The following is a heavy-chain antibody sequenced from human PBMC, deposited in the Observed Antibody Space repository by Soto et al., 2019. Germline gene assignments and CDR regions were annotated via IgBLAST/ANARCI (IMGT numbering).Heavy chain of an antibody. CDR2: IYYGGSI. V-gene: IGHV4-39*01. J-gene: IGHJ5*02. CDR1: GASVSSTYW. D-gene: IGHD3-10*01. Sequence: PSETLSLTCAVSGASVSSTYWWSWVRQPPGKGLEWIASIYYGGSIFYSPPLKSRATISIDTSKNKFPLKLTSVTAADTAVYYCARHGYYGSGPRGWFDTWGQAILVTVSS. CDR3: ARHGYYGSGPRGWFDT.